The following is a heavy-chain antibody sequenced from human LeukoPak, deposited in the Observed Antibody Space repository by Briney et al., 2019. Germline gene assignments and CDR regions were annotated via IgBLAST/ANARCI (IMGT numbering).Heavy chain of an antibody. D-gene: IGHD5-24*01. V-gene: IGHV4-59*01. Sequence: PSETLSLTCTVSGGSISSYYCSWIRQPPGQGLEWIGYIYYTGTTKYNPSLKSRATISVDMSKNEFSLKLSSVTTADTAIYYCARINGHIFDYWGQGTLVTVSS. CDR3: ARINGHIFDY. CDR2: IYYTGTT. J-gene: IGHJ4*02. CDR1: GGSISSYY.